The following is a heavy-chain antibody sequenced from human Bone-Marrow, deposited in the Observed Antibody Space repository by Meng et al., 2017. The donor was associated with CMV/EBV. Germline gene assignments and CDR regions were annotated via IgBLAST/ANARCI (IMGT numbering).Heavy chain of an antibody. Sequence: GGSLRLSCVASGFTFNTYWMSWVRQAPGKGLEWVANIKQDGSEKYYVGSVKGRFTISRDNAKNSLYLQMNSLRAEDTAVYYCAKVPAAIGRVLYFDYWGQGTLVTVSS. D-gene: IGHD2-2*01. CDR2: IKQDGSEK. V-gene: IGHV3-7*03. CDR1: GFTFNTYW. CDR3: AKVPAAIGRVLYFDY. J-gene: IGHJ4*02.